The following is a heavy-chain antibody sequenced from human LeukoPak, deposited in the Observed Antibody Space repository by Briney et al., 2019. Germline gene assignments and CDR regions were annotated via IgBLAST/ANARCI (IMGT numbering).Heavy chain of an antibody. CDR3: ARANSGTYSSPWVY. V-gene: IGHV4-59*12. Sequence: PSETLSLTCTVSGGSISSFYWNWIRQSPGKGLEWIGCIYYSGSTNYNPSLKSQVSISIDTSKNQFSLKLSSVTAADTAVYYCARANSGTYSSPWVYWGQGTLVNVSS. CDR2: IYYSGST. CDR1: GGSISSFY. D-gene: IGHD1-26*01. J-gene: IGHJ4*02.